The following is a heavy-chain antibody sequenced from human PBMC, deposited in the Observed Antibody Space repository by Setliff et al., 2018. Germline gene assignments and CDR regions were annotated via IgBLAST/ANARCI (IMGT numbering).Heavy chain of an antibody. V-gene: IGHV2-70*04. Sequence: SGPTLVNPTQTLTLTCTYSGFSLSSNEMRVSWIRQPPGKALEWLGRIDWDDDKIYSTSLQARLTISKDTSKNQVVLTMTNLDPVDTATYYCARLQGYYTSGSYDYWGQGTLVTVSS. CDR3: ARLQGYYTSGSYDY. J-gene: IGHJ4*02. CDR1: GFSLSSNEMR. D-gene: IGHD3-10*01. CDR2: IDWDDDK.